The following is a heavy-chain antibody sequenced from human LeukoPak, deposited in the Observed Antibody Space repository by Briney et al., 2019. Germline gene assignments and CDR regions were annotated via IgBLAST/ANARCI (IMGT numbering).Heavy chain of an antibody. Sequence: SETLSLTCTVSGGSISSGGYYWSWIRQHPGKGLEWIGYIYYSGSTYYNPSLKSRVTISVDTSKNQFSLKLSSVTAADTAVYYCARGKVVTSPSFDYWGQGTLVTVSS. CDR3: ARGKVVTSPSFDY. CDR2: IYYSGST. V-gene: IGHV4-30-4*08. D-gene: IGHD3-22*01. CDR1: GGSISSGGYY. J-gene: IGHJ4*02.